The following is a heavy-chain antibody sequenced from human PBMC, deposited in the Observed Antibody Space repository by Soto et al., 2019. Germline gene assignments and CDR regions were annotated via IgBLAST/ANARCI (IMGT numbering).Heavy chain of an antibody. Sequence: SVKVSCKASGGTFSSYAISWVRQAPGQGLEWMGGIIPIFGTANYAQKFQGRVTITADKSTSTAYMELSSLRSEDTAVYYCARVSEMAAINQAFDIWGQGTMVTVSS. V-gene: IGHV1-69*06. J-gene: IGHJ3*02. CDR2: IIPIFGTA. CDR1: GGTFSSYA. CDR3: ARVSEMAAINQAFDI. D-gene: IGHD5-12*01.